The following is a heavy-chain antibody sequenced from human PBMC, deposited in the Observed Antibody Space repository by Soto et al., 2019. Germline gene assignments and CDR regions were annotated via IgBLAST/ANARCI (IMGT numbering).Heavy chain of an antibody. CDR2: IFYSGST. Sequence: SETLSLTCAVSGGSISSSNWWSWVRQPPGKGLEWIGYIFYSGSTNYNPSLKSRVTISVDTSKNQFSLKLSSVTAADTAVYYCARRYSSSSDYWGQGTLVTVS. J-gene: IGHJ4*02. D-gene: IGHD6-13*01. V-gene: IGHV4-4*02. CDR1: GGSISSSNW. CDR3: ARRYSSSSDY.